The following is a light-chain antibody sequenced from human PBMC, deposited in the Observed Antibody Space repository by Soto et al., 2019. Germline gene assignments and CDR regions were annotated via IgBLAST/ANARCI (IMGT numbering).Light chain of an antibody. V-gene: IGKV3-20*01. Sequence: EIVLTQSPDTLSLSPGEGVTLSCRASQSVVSDYVAWYQQKPGPAPRLLLYGASIVATGFPARFSGGGSGTDFTLIICRLEPEDFAVYYGQQYGGAAYPFGPGT. J-gene: IGKJ2*01. CDR1: QSVVSDY. CDR2: GAS. CDR3: QQYGGAAYP.